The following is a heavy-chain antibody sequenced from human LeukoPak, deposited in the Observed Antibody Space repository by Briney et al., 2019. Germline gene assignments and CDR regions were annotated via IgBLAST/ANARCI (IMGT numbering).Heavy chain of an antibody. Sequence: GGSLRLSCAASGFTFSSYAIHWVRQAPGKGLGWVAVISYDGSNKYYADSVKGRFTTSRDNSKNTLYLQMNSLRPEDTAVYYCARDHCSSTSCYPNAAIDYWGQGTLVTVSS. CDR1: GFTFSSYA. CDR3: ARDHCSSTSCYPNAAIDY. V-gene: IGHV3-30-3*01. CDR2: ISYDGSNK. D-gene: IGHD2-2*01. J-gene: IGHJ4*02.